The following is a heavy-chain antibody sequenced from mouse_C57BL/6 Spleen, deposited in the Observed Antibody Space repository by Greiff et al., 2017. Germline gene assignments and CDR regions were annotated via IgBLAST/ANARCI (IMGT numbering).Heavy chain of an antibody. CDR3: ARDQLRLRDWYFDV. CDR2: ISYDGSN. J-gene: IGHJ1*03. CDR1: GYSITSGYY. Sequence: EVKLQESGPGLVKPSQSLSLTCSVTGYSITSGYYWNWIRQFPGNKLEWMGYISYDGSNNYNPSLKNRISITRDTSKNQFFLKLNSVTTEDTATYYCARDQLRLRDWYFDVWGTGTTVTVSS. V-gene: IGHV3-6*01. D-gene: IGHD3-2*02.